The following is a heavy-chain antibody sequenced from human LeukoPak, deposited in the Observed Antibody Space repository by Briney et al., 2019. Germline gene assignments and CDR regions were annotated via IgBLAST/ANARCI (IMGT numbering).Heavy chain of an antibody. CDR2: IRSDGSST. D-gene: IGHD5-12*01. CDR3: AKTSRRNSGYDSPFDY. CDR1: GFTFSSYW. Sequence: GGSLRLSCAASGFTFSSYWMHWVRQAPGKGLVWVSRIRSDGSSTTYADSVKGRFTISRDNSKHTLYLQMNSLRAEDTAVYYCAKTSRRNSGYDSPFDYWGQGTLVTVSS. J-gene: IGHJ4*02. V-gene: IGHV3-74*01.